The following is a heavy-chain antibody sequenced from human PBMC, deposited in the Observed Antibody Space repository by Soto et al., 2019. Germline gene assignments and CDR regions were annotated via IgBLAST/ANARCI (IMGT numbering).Heavy chain of an antibody. D-gene: IGHD6-19*01. J-gene: IGHJ6*02. CDR3: SRFRLYSGGNSDWVYYYGMDV. V-gene: IGHV1-3*01. CDR1: GYTFTSYA. Sequence: ASVKVSCKASGYTFTSYAMHWVRQAPGQRLEWMGWINAGNGNTKYSQKFQGRVTITRDTSASTAYMELSSLRSDDTAVYYCSRFRLYSGGNSDWVYYYGMDVWGQGTTVTVSS. CDR2: INAGNGNT.